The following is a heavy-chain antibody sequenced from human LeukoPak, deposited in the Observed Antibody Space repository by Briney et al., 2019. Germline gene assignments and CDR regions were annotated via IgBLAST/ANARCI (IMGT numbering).Heavy chain of an antibody. Sequence: ASVKVSCKASGGTFSSYAISWVRQAPGQGLEWMGGIIPIFGTANYAQKFQGRVTITADESTSTAYMELSRLRSDDTAVYYCAKTSEIQLWPSYVDYWGQGTLVTVSS. D-gene: IGHD5-18*01. CDR1: GGTFSSYA. V-gene: IGHV1-69*13. CDR3: AKTSEIQLWPSYVDY. J-gene: IGHJ4*02. CDR2: IIPIFGTA.